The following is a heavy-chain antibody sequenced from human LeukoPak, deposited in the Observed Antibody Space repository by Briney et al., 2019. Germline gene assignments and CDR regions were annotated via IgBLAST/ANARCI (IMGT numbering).Heavy chain of an antibody. CDR2: IHYSGGST. V-gene: IGHV3-23*01. CDR1: GFTFSNYA. CDR3: ARVRPGYYSDY. Sequence: GGSLRLSCAASGFTFSNYAMSWVRQAPGKGLEWVSAIHYSGGSTYYADSVKGRFTISRDDVKNSLYLQMNSLRDEDTAVYYCARVRPGYYSDYWGQGTLVTVSS. D-gene: IGHD3-22*01. J-gene: IGHJ4*02.